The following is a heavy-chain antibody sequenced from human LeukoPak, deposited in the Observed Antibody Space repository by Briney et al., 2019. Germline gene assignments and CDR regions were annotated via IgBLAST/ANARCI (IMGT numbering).Heavy chain of an antibody. CDR1: GFTFSSYG. D-gene: IGHD6-19*01. Sequence: PGGSLRLSCAASGFTFSSYGMHWVRQAPGKGLEWVAVISYDGSYEYYADSAKGRFTISRDKPKNTLYLQMTSLRPEDTAVYYCAKTNSSGWWDIDYWGQGTLVTVSP. CDR2: ISYDGSYE. J-gene: IGHJ4*02. CDR3: AKTNSSGWWDIDY. V-gene: IGHV3-30*18.